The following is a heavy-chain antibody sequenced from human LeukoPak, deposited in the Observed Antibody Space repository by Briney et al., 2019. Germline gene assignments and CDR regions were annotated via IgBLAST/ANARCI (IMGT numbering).Heavy chain of an antibody. CDR1: GYTFTSYD. CDR3: ARGIAAAGTVLVH. V-gene: IGHV1-8*01. D-gene: IGHD6-13*01. J-gene: IGHJ4*02. CDR2: MNPNSGNT. Sequence: GASVKVSCKASGYTFTSYDINWVRQATGQGLEWMGWMNPNSGNTGYAQRFQGRVTMTRNTSISTAYIELSSLRSEDTAVYYCARGIAAAGTVLVHWGQGTLVTVSS.